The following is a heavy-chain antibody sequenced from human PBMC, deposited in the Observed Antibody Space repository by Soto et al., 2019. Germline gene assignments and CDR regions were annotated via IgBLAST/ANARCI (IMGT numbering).Heavy chain of an antibody. D-gene: IGHD1-7*01. J-gene: IGHJ5*02. CDR1: GFTFSSYG. CDR3: ARDLYNWNFGWFDP. Sequence: QVQLVESGGGVVQPGRSLRLSCAASGFTFSSYGMHWVRQAPGKGLEWVAVISYDGSNKYYADSVKGRFTISRDNSKNTLYLQMNSLRAEDTAVYYCARDLYNWNFGWFDPWGQGTLVTVSS. V-gene: IGHV3-30*03. CDR2: ISYDGSNK.